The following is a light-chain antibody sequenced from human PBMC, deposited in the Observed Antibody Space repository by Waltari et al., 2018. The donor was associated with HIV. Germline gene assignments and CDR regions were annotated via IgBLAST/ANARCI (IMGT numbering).Light chain of an antibody. V-gene: IGLV2-14*03. J-gene: IGLJ2*01. CDR1: TSDLSDYYY. CDR2: DVT. CDR3: ISYTSSGTLV. Sequence: QSALTQPASMSGSPGQSITFSCTGTTSDLSDYYYVSWYQQHPGRAPKLIIYDVTKRPSGVSNRFSGSKSGSTASLTISGLQAEDEGDYYCISYTSSGTLVFGGGTKLTVL.